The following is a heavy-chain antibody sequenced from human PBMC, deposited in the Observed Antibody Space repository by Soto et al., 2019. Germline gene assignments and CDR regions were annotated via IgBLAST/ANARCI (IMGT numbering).Heavy chain of an antibody. CDR1: GYTFTIYG. Sequence: ASVEVCCTASGYTFTIYGIICVRQAPGQGLEWMGWISAYNGNTNYAQKLQGRVTISTNTSKTQFSLKLNSVTAVDTAIYYCARTIFPPSNWFDPWGQGILVTVSS. CDR2: ISAYNGNT. J-gene: IGHJ5*02. V-gene: IGHV1-18*01. D-gene: IGHD3-9*01. CDR3: ARTIFPPSNWFDP.